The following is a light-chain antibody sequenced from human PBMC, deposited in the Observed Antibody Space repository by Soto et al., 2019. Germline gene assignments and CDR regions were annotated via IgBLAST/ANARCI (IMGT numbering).Light chain of an antibody. CDR2: DAS. Sequence: EIVLTQSPATLSLYPGERATLSCRAIQSVRNYLAWYQQKPGQAPRLLIFDASDRATGIPARFSGSGSGTDFTLTISSLEPEDFALYYCQHRSNCPRFTFGQGTKLEI. CDR3: QHRSNCPRFT. CDR1: QSVRNY. V-gene: IGKV3-11*01. J-gene: IGKJ2*01.